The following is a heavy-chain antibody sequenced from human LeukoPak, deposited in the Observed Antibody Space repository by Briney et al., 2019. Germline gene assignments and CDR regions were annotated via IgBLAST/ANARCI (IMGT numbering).Heavy chain of an antibody. J-gene: IGHJ4*02. D-gene: IGHD4-17*01. Sequence: PGGSLRLSCATSGFTFSSYAMSWVRQAPGKGLEWVSALNHGGGSTYYADSVKGRFTIFRDNSKNTLYLQISSLRAEDTAVYYCAKTGRDYGDFFYFDYWGQGTLVTASS. CDR1: GFTFSSYA. V-gene: IGHV3-23*01. CDR3: AKTGRDYGDFFYFDY. CDR2: LNHGGGST.